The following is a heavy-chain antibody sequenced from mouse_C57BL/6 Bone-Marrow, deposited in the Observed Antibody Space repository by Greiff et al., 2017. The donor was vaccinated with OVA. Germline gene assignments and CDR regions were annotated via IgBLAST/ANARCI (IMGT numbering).Heavy chain of an antibody. CDR3: ARQRGDYYGSSYSYFDV. J-gene: IGHJ1*03. D-gene: IGHD1-1*01. Sequence: EVMLVESGGGLVQPGGSLKLSCAASGFTFSDYGMAWVRQAPRKGPEWVAFISNLAYSIYYADTVTGRFTISGENAKNTLYLEMSSLRSEDTAMYYCARQRGDYYGSSYSYFDVWGTGTTVTVSS. CDR2: ISNLAYSI. CDR1: GFTFSDYG. V-gene: IGHV5-15*04.